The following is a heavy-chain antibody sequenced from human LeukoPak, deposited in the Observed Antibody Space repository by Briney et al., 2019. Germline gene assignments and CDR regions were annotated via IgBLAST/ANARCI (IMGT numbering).Heavy chain of an antibody. J-gene: IGHJ3*02. V-gene: IGHV1-8*01. CDR3: AARGGIAARPWDAFDI. D-gene: IGHD6-6*01. CDR1: GYTLTSYD. CDR2: MNPNSGRT. Sequence: ASVKVSCKASGYTLTSYDINWVRQATGQGLEWMGWMNPNSGRTGYAQNFQGRITITRNTSISTAYMELSSLRSEDTAVYYCAARGGIAARPWDAFDIWGQGTMVTVSS.